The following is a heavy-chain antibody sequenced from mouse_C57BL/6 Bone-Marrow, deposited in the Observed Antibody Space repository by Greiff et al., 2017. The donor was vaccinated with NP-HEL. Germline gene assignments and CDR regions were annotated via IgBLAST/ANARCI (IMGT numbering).Heavy chain of an antibody. CDR2: IHPNSGST. CDR1: GYTFTSYW. Sequence: VQLQQPGAELVKPGASVKLSCKASGYTFTSYWMHWVKQRPGQGLEWIGMIHPNSGSTNYNEKFKSKATLTVDKSSSTAHMQLSSLTSEDSAVYYCAREVYDGYSQAWFAYWGQGTLVTVSA. J-gene: IGHJ3*01. CDR3: AREVYDGYSQAWFAY. V-gene: IGHV1-64*01. D-gene: IGHD2-3*01.